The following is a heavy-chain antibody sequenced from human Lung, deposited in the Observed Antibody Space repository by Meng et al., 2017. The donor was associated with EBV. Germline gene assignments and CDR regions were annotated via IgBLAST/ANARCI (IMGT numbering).Heavy chain of an antibody. Sequence: QGQLRGSGPGLWKPSGTLSLTCVVSGDSISSSYWWNWVRQPPGKGLEWIGEISHSGSTNYNPSLKSRVTISVDKSKNQFSLRLSSVTAADTALYYCAREPRWGKLLYYFDSWGQGTLVTVSS. CDR2: ISHSGST. V-gene: IGHV4-4*02. CDR1: GDSISSSYW. CDR3: AREPRWGKLLYYFDS. D-gene: IGHD3-16*01. J-gene: IGHJ4*02.